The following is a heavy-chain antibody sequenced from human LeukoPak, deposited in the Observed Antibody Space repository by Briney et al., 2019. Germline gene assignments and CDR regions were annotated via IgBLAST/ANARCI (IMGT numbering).Heavy chain of an antibody. J-gene: IGHJ4*02. CDR2: IYSGGST. V-gene: IGHV3-53*01. D-gene: IGHD1-26*01. CDR1: GFTVSSNY. Sequence: GGSLRLSCAASGFTVSSNYMNWVRQAPGKGLEWVSVIYSGGSTFYADSVKGRFTISRDNSKSTLFLQMDSLRAEDTAVYYCARGIMGAIVSGYFDYWGQGTLVTVSS. CDR3: ARGIMGAIVSGYFDY.